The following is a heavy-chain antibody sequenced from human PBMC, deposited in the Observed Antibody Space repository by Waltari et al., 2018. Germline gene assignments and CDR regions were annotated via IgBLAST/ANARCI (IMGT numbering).Heavy chain of an antibody. CDR3: SVSLNH. Sequence: EVQLVESGGGLVQPGGSLRLSCAASGFPFSNDWMDWVRQAPGKGLEWVANIKQDGSESHYVDSVKGRFTISRDNAQNLLYLQINSLRDEDTAVYYCSVSLNHWGQGTLVTVSS. CDR2: IKQDGSES. V-gene: IGHV3-7*01. J-gene: IGHJ5*02. CDR1: GFPFSNDW.